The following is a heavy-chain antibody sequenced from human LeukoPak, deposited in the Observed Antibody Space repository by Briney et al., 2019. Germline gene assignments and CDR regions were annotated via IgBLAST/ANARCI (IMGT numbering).Heavy chain of an antibody. Sequence: SETLSLTCAVSGVSFNDYYWSWVRQTPGKGLEWIGEIYHSGYTNDSPPLKSRVTLSIDTSRRQFSLNERSVTVADTGIYYCTRMTTGHDYWGQGTLVTVSS. CDR3: TRMTTGHDY. D-gene: IGHD4-17*01. V-gene: IGHV4-34*01. CDR1: GVSFNDYY. J-gene: IGHJ4*02. CDR2: IYHSGYT.